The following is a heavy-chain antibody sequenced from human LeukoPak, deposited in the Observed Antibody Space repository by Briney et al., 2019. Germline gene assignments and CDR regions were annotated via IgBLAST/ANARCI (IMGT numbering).Heavy chain of an antibody. CDR3: AKDRWGSGGSGGGDY. CDR2: INSDGSTT. V-gene: IGHV3-74*01. Sequence: GGSLRLSCAASGFTFISYWMHWVRQAPGKGLVWVSRINSDGSTTSYAASVKGRFTISRDTAKNTLYLQMNSLRAEDTAVYYCAKDRWGSGGSGGGDYWGQGTLVTVSS. J-gene: IGHJ4*02. CDR1: GFTFISYW. D-gene: IGHD2-15*01.